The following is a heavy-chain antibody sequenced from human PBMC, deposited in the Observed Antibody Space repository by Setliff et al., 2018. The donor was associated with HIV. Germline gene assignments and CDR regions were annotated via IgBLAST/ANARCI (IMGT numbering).Heavy chain of an antibody. J-gene: IGHJ4*02. CDR2: TKNKDNSFTT. CDR1: GFTFSDHY. D-gene: IGHD1-26*01. Sequence: GGSLRLSCAASGFTFSDHYMDWVRQAPGKGLEWVGRTKNKDNSFTTEYAASVKGRFTISRDDFEGVAYLQMDRLKSEDSAVYYCARTPGAWENYFDYWGQGTLVTVSS. V-gene: IGHV3-72*01. CDR3: ARTPGAWENYFDY.